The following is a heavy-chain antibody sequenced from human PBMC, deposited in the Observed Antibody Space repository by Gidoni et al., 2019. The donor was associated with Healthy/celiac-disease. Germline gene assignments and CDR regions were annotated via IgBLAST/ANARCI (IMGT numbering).Heavy chain of an antibody. CDR1: GFTVRSNY. V-gene: IGHV3-53*01. J-gene: IGHJ4*02. D-gene: IGHD1-1*01. CDR2: IYSGGST. Sequence: EVQLVEAGGGWIQAGGSLRLSCADSGFTVRSNYMSGVRQAPGNGLEWGSVIYSGGSTYYADSGKGRFTISRDNSKNTLYLQMNSLGAEDTAVYYCARDPVEQREVGYWGQGTLVTVSS. CDR3: ARDPVEQREVGY.